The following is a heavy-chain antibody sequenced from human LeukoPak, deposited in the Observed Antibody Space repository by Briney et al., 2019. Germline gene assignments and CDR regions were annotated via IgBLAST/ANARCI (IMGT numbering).Heavy chain of an antibody. D-gene: IGHD4-17*01. Sequence: GGSLSLFCTACEFTFSSYTMNWVRQAPGKGLVWVSYISSSSSTIYYADSVKGRFTISRDNAKNSLYLQMNSLRDEDTAVYYCARGPYGDYIDAFDIWGQGTMVTVSS. J-gene: IGHJ3*02. CDR1: EFTFSSYT. CDR3: ARGPYGDYIDAFDI. V-gene: IGHV3-48*02. CDR2: ISSSSSTI.